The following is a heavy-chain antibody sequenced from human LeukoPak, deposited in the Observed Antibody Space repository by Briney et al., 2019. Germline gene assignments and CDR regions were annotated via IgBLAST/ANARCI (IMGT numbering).Heavy chain of an antibody. CDR2: IIPILGIA. D-gene: IGHD5-18*01. V-gene: IGHV1-69*02. Sequence: SVKVSCKASGGTFSSYTISWVRQAPGQGLEWMGRIIPILGIANYAQKFQGRVTIAADKSTSTAYMELSSLRSEDTAVYYCARVVDTAMVDYWGQGTLVTVSS. CDR1: GGTFSSYT. CDR3: ARVVDTAMVDY. J-gene: IGHJ4*02.